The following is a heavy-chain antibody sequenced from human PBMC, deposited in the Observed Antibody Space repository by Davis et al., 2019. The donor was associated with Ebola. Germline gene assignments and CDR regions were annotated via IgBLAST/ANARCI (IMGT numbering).Heavy chain of an antibody. CDR1: GFTFNQYA. V-gene: IGHV3-23*01. J-gene: IGHJ3*01. Sequence: GESLKISCAASGFTFNQYAMTWVRQAPGKGLEWVSTVGLSADTYYADYVKGRFTISRDNSKNTLYLQMNSLRVEDTAIYYCAKDTSNVWFDVWGPGTMVTVSS. CDR3: AKDTSNVWFDV. D-gene: IGHD6-19*01. CDR2: VGLSADT.